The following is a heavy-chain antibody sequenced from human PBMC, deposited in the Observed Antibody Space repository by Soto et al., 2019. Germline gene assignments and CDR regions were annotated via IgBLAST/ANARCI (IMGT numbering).Heavy chain of an antibody. CDR2: MNPNSGNT. J-gene: IGHJ3*02. Sequence: ASVKVSCKASGYTFTSYDINWVRQATGQGLEWMGWMNPNSGNTGYAQKFQGRVTMTRNTSISTAYMELSSLRSEDTAVYYCARVSWDDRDAFDIWGQGTMVTVSS. D-gene: IGHD1-26*01. V-gene: IGHV1-8*01. CDR1: GYTFTSYD. CDR3: ARVSWDDRDAFDI.